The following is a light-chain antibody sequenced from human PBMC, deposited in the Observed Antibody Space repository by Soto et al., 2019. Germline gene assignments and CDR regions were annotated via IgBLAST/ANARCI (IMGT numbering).Light chain of an antibody. CDR3: QRYNTCWT. V-gene: IGKV3-15*01. CDR1: QRVSSN. Sequence: EIVMTQSPATLSVSPGERATLSCRASQRVSSNLTWYQQKPGKAPRLLIYVASTRPTGIPARFSGSGSGTEFPLTSSSQQYEYFAFYCCQRYNTCWTFGQGTKVEIK. J-gene: IGKJ1*01. CDR2: VAS.